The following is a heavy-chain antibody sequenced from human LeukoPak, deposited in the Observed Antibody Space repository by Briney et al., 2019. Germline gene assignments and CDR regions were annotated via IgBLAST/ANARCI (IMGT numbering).Heavy chain of an antibody. V-gene: IGHV4-59*01. CDR1: GGSISSYY. D-gene: IGHD3-10*01. Sequence: SETLSLTCTVSGGSISSYYWSWIRQPPGKGLEWIGYIYYSGSTNYNPSLKSRVTISVDTSKNQFSLKLSSVTAADTAVYYCARGGPESYYNNWFDPWGQGTLVTVSS. CDR2: IYYSGST. CDR3: ARGGPESYYNNWFDP. J-gene: IGHJ5*02.